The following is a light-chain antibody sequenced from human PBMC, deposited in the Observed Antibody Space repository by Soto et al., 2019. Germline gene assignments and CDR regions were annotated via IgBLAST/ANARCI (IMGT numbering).Light chain of an antibody. CDR1: QSVSSSF. CDR3: QQYGSSLRT. Sequence: EIVLTQSPGTLSLSPGERATLSCRASQSVSSSFLAWHQQKPGQAPRLLIYGASSRATGIPDRFSGSGSGTDFTLTISRLEPEDFEVYYCQQYGSSLRTFGPGTTVDI. J-gene: IGKJ3*01. V-gene: IGKV3-20*01. CDR2: GAS.